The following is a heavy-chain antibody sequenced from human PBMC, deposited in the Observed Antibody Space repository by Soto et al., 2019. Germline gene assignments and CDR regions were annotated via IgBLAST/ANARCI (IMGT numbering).Heavy chain of an antibody. Sequence: SETLSLTCAVSGYSISSGYYWCFVRQPPGKGLECIGSIYHGGSTYYNPSLNSRVTLSIDMTNNHVSLILNSVTAADTAVYYCARVGPWVPYYYDSSPYTFENWFDPWGQGTLVTVSS. CDR1: GYSISSGYY. V-gene: IGHV4-38-2*01. J-gene: IGHJ5*02. D-gene: IGHD3-22*01. CDR2: IYHGGST. CDR3: ARVGPWVPYYYDSSPYTFENWFDP.